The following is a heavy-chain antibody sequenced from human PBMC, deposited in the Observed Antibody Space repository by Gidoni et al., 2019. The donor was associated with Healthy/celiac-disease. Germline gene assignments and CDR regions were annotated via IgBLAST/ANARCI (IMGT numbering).Heavy chain of an antibody. CDR1: GLTFSSYG. D-gene: IGHD3-10*01. Sequence: QVQLVESGGGVVQPGRSLRLSCAASGLTFSSYGMPWVRQAPGKGLEWVAVISYDGSNKDYADSVKGRFTISRDNSKNTLYLQMNSLRAEDTAVYYCAKELTSFVELSPSYYYYGMDVWGQGTTVTVSS. CDR3: AKELTSFVELSPSYYYYGMDV. CDR2: ISYDGSNK. V-gene: IGHV3-30*18. J-gene: IGHJ6*02.